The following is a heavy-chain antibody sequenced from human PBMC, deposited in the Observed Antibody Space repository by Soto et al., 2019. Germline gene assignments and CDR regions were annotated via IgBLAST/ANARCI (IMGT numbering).Heavy chain of an antibody. CDR3: AREGVAPYYYYGMDV. J-gene: IGHJ6*02. CDR2: ISSYNGDT. D-gene: IGHD5-12*01. CDR1: GYTFTRSG. V-gene: IGHV1-18*01. Sequence: ASVKVSCKASGYTFTRSGISWVRQAPGQGPEWMGWISSYNGDTNYAQTFQGRVTMTTDTSTSTAYMELRSLRSDDTAVYYCAREGVAPYYYYGMDVWGQGNPGHRLL.